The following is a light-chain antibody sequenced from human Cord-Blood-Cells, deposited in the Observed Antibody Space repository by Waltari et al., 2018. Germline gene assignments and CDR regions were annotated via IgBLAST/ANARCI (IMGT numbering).Light chain of an antibody. CDR1: SSNIGSNT. Sequence: QSVLTQPPSASGTPGQRVTISCSGSSSNIGSNTVNWYQQHPGTAPKLLIYSNNRRPSGVPNLFSGSKSGTSASLAISGLQSEDEADYYCAAWDDSLNGVVVGGGTKLTVL. V-gene: IGLV1-44*01. CDR2: SNN. J-gene: IGLJ2*01. CDR3: AAWDDSLNGVV.